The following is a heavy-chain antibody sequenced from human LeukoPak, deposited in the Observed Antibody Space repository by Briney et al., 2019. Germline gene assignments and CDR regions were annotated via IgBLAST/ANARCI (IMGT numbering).Heavy chain of an antibody. CDR2: INHSGST. Sequence: PSETLSLTCAVYGGSFSGYYWSWIRQPPGKGLEWIGEINHSGSTNYNPSLKSRVTISVDTSKNQFSLKLSSVTAADTAVYYCARDKTHYDSSGYYYRPFDYWGQGTLVTVSS. J-gene: IGHJ4*02. V-gene: IGHV4-34*01. D-gene: IGHD3-22*01. CDR3: ARDKTHYDSSGYYYRPFDY. CDR1: GGSFSGYY.